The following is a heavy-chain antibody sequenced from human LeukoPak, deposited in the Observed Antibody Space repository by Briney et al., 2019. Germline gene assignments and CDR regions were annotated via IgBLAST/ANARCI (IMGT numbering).Heavy chain of an antibody. CDR1: GGSISSYY. J-gene: IGHJ3*02. D-gene: IGHD3-22*01. CDR3: AREIISSGYYYDSFDI. CDR2: IYYSGST. V-gene: IGHV4-59*01. Sequence: TSETLSLTCTVSGGSISSYYWSWIRQPPGKGLEWIGYIYYSGSTNYNPSLKSRVTISVDTSKNQFSLKLSSVTAADTAVYYCAREIISSGYYYDSFDIWGQGTMVTVSS.